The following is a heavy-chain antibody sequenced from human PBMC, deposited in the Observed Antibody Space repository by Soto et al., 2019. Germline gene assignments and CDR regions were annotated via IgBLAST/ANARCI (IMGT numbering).Heavy chain of an antibody. Sequence: EDQLVESGGGLVQPGGSLRLTCAVSGFSFRSDWMNWVRQAPGKGLEWVAHTNQDGSEKYYLDSVKGRFTIFRDNAKNSPYLEKDRPGSGGAGGIYCWGGGGEALWGQGTLVTVSS. CDR2: TNQDGSEK. V-gene: IGHV3-7*01. CDR1: GFSFRSDW. CDR3: WGGGGEAL. D-gene: IGHD3-16*01. J-gene: IGHJ4*02.